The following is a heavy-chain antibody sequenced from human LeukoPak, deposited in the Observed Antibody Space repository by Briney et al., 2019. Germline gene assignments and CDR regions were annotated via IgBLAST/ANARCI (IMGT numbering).Heavy chain of an antibody. CDR1: GYTFTSYG. CDR3: ARSTMVRGVNWFDP. D-gene: IGHD3-10*01. J-gene: IGHJ5*02. Sequence: ASVKVSYKASGYTFTSYGISWVRQAPGQGLEWMGWISAYNSDTNYAQKLQGRVTMTTDTSTSTAYMELRSLKSDDTAVYYCARSTMVRGVNWFDPWGQGTLVTVSS. V-gene: IGHV1-18*04. CDR2: ISAYNSDT.